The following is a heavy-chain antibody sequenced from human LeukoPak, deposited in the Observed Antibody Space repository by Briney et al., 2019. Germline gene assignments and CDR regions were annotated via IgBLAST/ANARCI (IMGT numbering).Heavy chain of an antibody. V-gene: IGHV3-30*18. CDR1: GFTFSSYG. D-gene: IGHD1-26*01. CDR3: AKGSGGSYYGYFDY. CDR2: VSHDGTNE. J-gene: IGHJ4*02. Sequence: PGGSLRLSCAASGFTFSSYGMHWVRQAPGEGLEWVAVVSHDGTNEFSADSVKGRFTISRDNSKDTLYLQMNSLRAEDTAVYYCAKGSGGSYYGYFDYWGQGTLVTVSS.